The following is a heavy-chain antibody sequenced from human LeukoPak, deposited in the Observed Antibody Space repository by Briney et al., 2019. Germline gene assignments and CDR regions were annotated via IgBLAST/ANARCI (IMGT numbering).Heavy chain of an antibody. CDR1: GGTFSSYA. V-gene: IGHV1-69*06. CDR3: ARDTEAREGYCTNGVCPPFGY. J-gene: IGHJ4*02. CDR2: IIPIFGTA. D-gene: IGHD2-8*01. Sequence: SVKVSCKASGGTFSSYAISWVRQAPGQGLEWMGGIIPIFGTANYAQKFQGRVTITADKSTSTAYMELSSLRSEDTAVYYCARDTEAREGYCTNGVCPPFGYWGQGTLVTVSS.